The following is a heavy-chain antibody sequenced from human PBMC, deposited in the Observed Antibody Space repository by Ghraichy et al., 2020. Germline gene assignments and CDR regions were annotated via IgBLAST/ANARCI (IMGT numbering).Heavy chain of an antibody. D-gene: IGHD3-3*01. Sequence: LSLTCAASGFTFSSPWMSWVRQAPGKGLEWVANIKQDGSEKSYVDSVKGRFTISRDNAKSSLFLQMNSLRAEDTAVYYCARDPRPLRFLEWYYYMDVWGKGTTVTVSS. V-gene: IGHV3-7*01. CDR3: ARDPRPLRFLEWYYYMDV. CDR2: IKQDGSEK. CDR1: GFTFSSPW. J-gene: IGHJ6*03.